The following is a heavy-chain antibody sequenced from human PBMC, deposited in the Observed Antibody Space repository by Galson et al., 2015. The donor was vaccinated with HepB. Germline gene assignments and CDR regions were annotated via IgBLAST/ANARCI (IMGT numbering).Heavy chain of an antibody. CDR1: GYTFTNYA. CDR2: INAGYGNT. Sequence: SVKVSCKASGYTFTNYAIHWVRQAPGHRLEWMGWINAGYGNTKYSQKFQGRFTITRDISASTAYMELSSLTSEDTAVYYCARDALTDYYDPSGPPNWFDPWGQGTLVTVS. J-gene: IGHJ5*02. D-gene: IGHD3-22*01. V-gene: IGHV1-3*01. CDR3: ARDALTDYYDPSGPPNWFDP.